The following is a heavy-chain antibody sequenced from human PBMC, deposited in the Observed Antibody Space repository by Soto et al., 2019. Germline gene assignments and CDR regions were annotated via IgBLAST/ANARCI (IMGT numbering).Heavy chain of an antibody. J-gene: IGHJ4*02. CDR2: ISTDNGNT. CDR1: GYTFTSSG. CDR3: ARDSTGADVLDY. D-gene: IGHD1-1*01. Sequence: ASVKVSCKASGYTFTSSGISWVRQAPGQGLEWMGWISTDNGNTNYAQHLQGRVSMTTDTSTSTAYMDLRSLRSDDTAVYYCARDSTGADVLDYWGQGTLVIVSS. V-gene: IGHV1-18*01.